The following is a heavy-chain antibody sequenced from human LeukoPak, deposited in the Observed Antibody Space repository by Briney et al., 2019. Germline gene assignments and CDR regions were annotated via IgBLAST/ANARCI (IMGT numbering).Heavy chain of an antibody. CDR1: GFTFSTYS. Sequence: GGSLRLSCAASGFTFSTYSMNWVRQAPGMGLEWVSYISSSGSTIYYTDSVKGRFTISRDNAKNSLYLQMNSLRDEDTAVYYCARGWLQWGAYYFDYWGQGTLVTVSS. CDR2: ISSSGSTI. J-gene: IGHJ4*02. D-gene: IGHD5-24*01. CDR3: ARGWLQWGAYYFDY. V-gene: IGHV3-48*02.